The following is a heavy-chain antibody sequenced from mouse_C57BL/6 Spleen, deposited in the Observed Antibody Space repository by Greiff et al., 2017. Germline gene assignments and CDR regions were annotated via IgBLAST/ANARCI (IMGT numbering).Heavy chain of an antibody. Sequence: VQRVESGAELVRPGTSVKVSCKASGYAFTNYLIEWVKQRPGQGLEWIGVINPGSGGTNYNEKFKGKATLTADKSSSTAYMQLSSLTSEDSAVYFCARSGDYWYFDGWGKGTTVTVSS. CDR1: GYAFTNYL. V-gene: IGHV1-54*01. CDR2: INPGSGGT. J-gene: IGHJ1*03. CDR3: ARSGDYWYFDG.